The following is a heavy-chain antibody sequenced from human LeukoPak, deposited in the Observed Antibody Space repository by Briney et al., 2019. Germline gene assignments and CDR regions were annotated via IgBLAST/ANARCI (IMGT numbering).Heavy chain of an antibody. CDR2: ISTTSSFI. J-gene: IGHJ4*02. V-gene: IGHV3-21*01. D-gene: IGHD4-17*01. CDR1: GFTFSSYS. Sequence: PGGSLRLSCAASGFTFSSYSMNWVRQAPGKGLEWDSSISTTSSFIYYADSVKGRFTVSRDYAKNSLFLQMTSLRAEDTAVYYCARVAYGDYYFDYWGQGTLVTVSS. CDR3: ARVAYGDYYFDY.